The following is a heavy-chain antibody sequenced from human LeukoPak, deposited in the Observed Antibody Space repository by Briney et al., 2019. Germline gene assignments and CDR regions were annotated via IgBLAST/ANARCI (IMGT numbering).Heavy chain of an antibody. V-gene: IGHV3-49*04. D-gene: IGHD3-22*01. CDR1: GFTFGDYA. CDR3: TRAKLGYYYDSSGYSSYYYYMDV. Sequence: GSLRLSCTASGFTFGDYAMSWVRQAPGKGLEWVGFIRSKAYGGTTEYAASVKGRFTISRDDSKSIAYLQMNSPKTEDTAVYYCTRAKLGYYYDSSGYSSYYYYMDVWGKGTTVTVSS. J-gene: IGHJ6*03. CDR2: IRSKAYGGTT.